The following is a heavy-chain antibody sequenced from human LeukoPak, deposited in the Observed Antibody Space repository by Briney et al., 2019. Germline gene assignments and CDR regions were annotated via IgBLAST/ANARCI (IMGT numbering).Heavy chain of an antibody. V-gene: IGHV3-23*01. CDR3: AREVGALDY. J-gene: IGHJ4*02. Sequence: GGSLRLACAASGFTFSTFAVSWVRQAPGKGLEWVSIISDNGDSTYYADSVKGRFTTSRDNSKNTLYLQMNSLRAEDTAVYYCAREVGALDYWGQGTLVTVSS. CDR2: ISDNGDST. CDR1: GFTFSTFA. D-gene: IGHD1-26*01.